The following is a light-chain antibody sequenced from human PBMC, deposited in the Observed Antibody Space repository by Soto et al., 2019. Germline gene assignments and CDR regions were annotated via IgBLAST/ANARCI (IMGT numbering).Light chain of an antibody. CDR2: GAS. Sequence: EIVLTQSPGTLSLSPGERATLSCRASQSVSSSYLAWYQQKPGQAPRLLIYGASSRATGIPDRFSGSGSGTDFTLTMRTREPVHVGVYYCQQCGSSPLTFEGGTTFDIK. CDR1: QSVSSSY. V-gene: IGKV3-20*01. J-gene: IGKJ4*01. CDR3: QQCGSSPLT.